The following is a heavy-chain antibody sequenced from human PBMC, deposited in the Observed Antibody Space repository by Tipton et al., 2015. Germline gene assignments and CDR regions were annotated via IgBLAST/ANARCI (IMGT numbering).Heavy chain of an antibody. D-gene: IGHD3-22*01. CDR1: GGSVSSGRYY. Sequence: LRLSCTVSGGSVSSGRYYWSWIRQTPGKGLEWIGYIYYSGTTNYNSALTSRVTISVDTSKNQFSLKLTSVTAADTAVYYCAREPDSGGYYSHWGMDVWGQGTTVTVSS. J-gene: IGHJ6*02. CDR3: AREPDSGGYYSHWGMDV. CDR2: IYYSGTT. V-gene: IGHV4-61*01.